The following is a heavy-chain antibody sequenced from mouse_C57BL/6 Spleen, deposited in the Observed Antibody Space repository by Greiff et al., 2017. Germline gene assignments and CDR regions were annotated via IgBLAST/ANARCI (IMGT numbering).Heavy chain of an antibody. D-gene: IGHD1-1*01. Sequence: EVMLVESGGGLVRPKGSLKLSCAASGFTFNTYAMHWVRQAPGQGLEWVARISSKSSNYATYYADSVKDRFTISRDVSQSMLYLQMNILKTEDTAMYYGVRDGYYGSSAWLAYWGQGTLVTVSA. CDR2: ISSKSSNYAT. V-gene: IGHV10-3*01. CDR3: VRDGYYGSSAWLAY. CDR1: GFTFNTYA. J-gene: IGHJ3*01.